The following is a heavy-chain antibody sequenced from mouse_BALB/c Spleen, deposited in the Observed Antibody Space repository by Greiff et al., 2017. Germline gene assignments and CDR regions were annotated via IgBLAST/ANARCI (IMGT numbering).Heavy chain of an antibody. J-gene: IGHJ1*01. CDR3: AREAIYYDYDGGYFDV. D-gene: IGHD2-4*01. Sequence: VQLQESGPELVRPGVSVKISCKGSSYTFTDYAMHWVKQSHAKSLEWIGVISTYYGNTNYNQKFKGKATMTVDKSSSTAYMELARLTSEDSAVYYCAREAIYYDYDGGYFDVWGAGTTVTVSS. CDR2: ISTYYGNT. CDR1: SYTFTDYA. V-gene: IGHV1-67*01.